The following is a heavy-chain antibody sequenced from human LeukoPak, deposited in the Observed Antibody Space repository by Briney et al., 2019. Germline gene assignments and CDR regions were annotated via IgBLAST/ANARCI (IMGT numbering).Heavy chain of an antibody. Sequence: GESLKISCKGSGYSFTSYWIGWVRQMPGKGRGWMGIIYPGDSDTRYSPSFQGQVTISADKSISTAYLQWSSLKASDTAMYYCARRVGARAETIDYWGQGTLVTVSS. CDR1: GYSFTSYW. CDR2: IYPGDSDT. D-gene: IGHD1-26*01. CDR3: ARRVGARAETIDY. V-gene: IGHV5-51*01. J-gene: IGHJ4*02.